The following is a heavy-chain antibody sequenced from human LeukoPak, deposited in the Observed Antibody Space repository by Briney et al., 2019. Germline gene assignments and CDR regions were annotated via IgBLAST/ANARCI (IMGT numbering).Heavy chain of an antibody. CDR3: ASKGAGHCYDASCMGSFDL. J-gene: IGHJ3*01. V-gene: IGHV1-2*02. CDR2: INPNTGDT. Sequence: ASVKVSCKASGYPFIVYYLHWVRQAPGQGLEWMGCINPNTGDTNSAQNFQGRVIMTRDTSITTAYMELSRLKSDDTALYYCASKGAGHCYDASCMGSFDLWGRGTTVAVSS. CDR1: GYPFIVYY. D-gene: IGHD2-15*01.